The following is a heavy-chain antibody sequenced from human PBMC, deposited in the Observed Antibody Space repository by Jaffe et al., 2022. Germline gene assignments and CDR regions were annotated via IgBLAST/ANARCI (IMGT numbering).Heavy chain of an antibody. CDR1: GGSISINHW. V-gene: IGHV4-4*02. CDR2: IHHSGSA. CDR3: ARGWGCSVNTCYSYYASDI. J-gene: IGHJ3*02. Sequence: QVQLQESGPGLVKPSGTLSLTCVVSGGSISINHWWSWVRQPPGKGLEWIGEIHHSGSAMYNPSLKSRVTISVDKSKNQFSLKLTSVTAADTAVYFCARGWGCSVNTCYSYYASDIWGQGTMVTVSS. D-gene: IGHD2-21*02.